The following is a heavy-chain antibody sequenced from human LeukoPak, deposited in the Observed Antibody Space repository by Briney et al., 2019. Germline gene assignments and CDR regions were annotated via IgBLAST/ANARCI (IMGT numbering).Heavy chain of an antibody. CDR2: ISRSGGST. CDR3: AKGADYGDYSGDYFDY. D-gene: IGHD4-17*01. V-gene: IGHV3-23*01. Sequence: GGSLRLSCAASGFTFSSYAMSWVRQAPGKGLEWVSAISRSGGSTYYADSVKGRFTISRDNSKNTLYLQMNSLRTEDTAVYYRAKGADYGDYSGDYFDYWGQGTLVTVSS. CDR1: GFTFSSYA. J-gene: IGHJ4*02.